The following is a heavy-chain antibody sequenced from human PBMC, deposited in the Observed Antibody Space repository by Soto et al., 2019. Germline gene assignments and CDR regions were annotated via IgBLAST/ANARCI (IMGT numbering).Heavy chain of an antibody. CDR3: ARNDHDYGDNWFDP. V-gene: IGHV1-69*13. CDR1: GGTFSSYA. J-gene: IGHJ5*02. D-gene: IGHD4-17*01. CDR2: IIPIFGTA. Sequence: GASVKVSCKASGGTFSSYAISWVRQAPGQGLEWMGGIIPIFGTANYAQKFQGRVTITADESTSTAYMELSSLRSEDTAVYYCARNDHDYGDNWFDPWGQGTLVTVSS.